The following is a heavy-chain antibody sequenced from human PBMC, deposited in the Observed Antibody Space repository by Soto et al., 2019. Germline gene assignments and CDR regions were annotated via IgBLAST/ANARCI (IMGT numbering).Heavy chain of an antibody. CDR3: ARDYYGSGYYYYYMDV. D-gene: IGHD3-10*01. J-gene: IGHJ6*03. CDR1: GYTFTSYA. Sequence: ASVKVSCKASGYTFTSYAMHWVRQAPGQRLEWMGWINAGNGNTKYSQKFQGRVTITRDTSQSTAYMELSSLRSEDTAVYYCARDYYGSGYYYYYMDVWGKGTTVTVSS. V-gene: IGHV1-3*01. CDR2: INAGNGNT.